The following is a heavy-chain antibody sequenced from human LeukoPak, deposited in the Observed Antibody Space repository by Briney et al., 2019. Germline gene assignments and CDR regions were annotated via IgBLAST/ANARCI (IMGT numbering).Heavy chain of an antibody. CDR3: AKVYGEHSYGPPAY. V-gene: IGHV3-30*18. D-gene: IGHD5-18*01. CDR1: GFTFRNYG. J-gene: IGHJ4*02. Sequence: HPGRSLRLSCEASGFTFRNYGMHWVRQAPGEGLEWVAVTSYDGNDKYYGDSVKDRFSVSRDNSKNTLYLQMNSLRPDDTAVYYCAKVYGEHSYGPPAYWGPGTLVTVSS. CDR2: TSYDGNDK.